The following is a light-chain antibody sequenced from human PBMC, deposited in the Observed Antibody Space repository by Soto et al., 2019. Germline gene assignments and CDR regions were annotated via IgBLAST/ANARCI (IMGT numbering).Light chain of an antibody. CDR1: QNINNY. CDR2: DAS. J-gene: IGKJ5*01. Sequence: SVSSKIRDRVTITCQASQNINNYLNWYQQKPGRAPKLLIYDASNLEAGVPSRFRGSGSGTDFTFTISRLQPEDIATYYGQQEEKLPTFGQRTRLEI. CDR3: QQEEKLPT. V-gene: IGKV1-33*01.